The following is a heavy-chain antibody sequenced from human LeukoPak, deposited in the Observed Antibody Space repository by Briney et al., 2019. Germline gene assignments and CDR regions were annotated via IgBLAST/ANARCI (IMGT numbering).Heavy chain of an antibody. Sequence: GGSLRLSCAASGFTFSRYGMHWARQAPVKGLEWVAFIRFDGSTKFCADSVKGRCTISRDNSKNTLYLQMNSLRVEDTAVYFCAKSGGNTSSREFFDSWGQGTLVTVSS. CDR2: IRFDGSTK. J-gene: IGHJ4*02. CDR1: GFTFSRYG. D-gene: IGHD3-10*01. V-gene: IGHV3-30*02. CDR3: AKSGGNTSSREFFDS.